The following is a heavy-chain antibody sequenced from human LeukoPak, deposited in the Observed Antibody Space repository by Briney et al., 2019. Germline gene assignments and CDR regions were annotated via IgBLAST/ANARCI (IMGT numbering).Heavy chain of an antibody. CDR1: GGSISSGGYY. J-gene: IGHJ4*02. CDR2: IYYSGST. V-gene: IGHV4-31*03. Sequence: PSETLSLTCTVSGGSISSGGYYWSWIRQHPEKGLEWIGYIYYSGSTYYNPSLKSRVTISVDTSKNQFSLKLSSVTAADTAVYYCARASPAAAGTDYWGQGTLVTVSS. CDR3: ARASPAAAGTDY. D-gene: IGHD6-13*01.